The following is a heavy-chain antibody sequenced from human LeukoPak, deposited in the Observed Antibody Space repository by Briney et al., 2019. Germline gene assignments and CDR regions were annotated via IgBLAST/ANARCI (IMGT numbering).Heavy chain of an antibody. CDR1: GYTFTNYA. D-gene: IGHD3-16*01. J-gene: IGHJ4*02. CDR3: TRDGWGYCANTNCFDY. Sequence: ASVKVSCKASGYTFTNYALNWVRQAPGQGLEWMGWINPNTGNPTYAQGFTRRFVFSLDTSVGTAYLQISSLKPEDTAVYYCTRDGWGYCANTNCFDYWGQGTLVTVSS. V-gene: IGHV7-4-1*02. CDR2: INPNTGNP.